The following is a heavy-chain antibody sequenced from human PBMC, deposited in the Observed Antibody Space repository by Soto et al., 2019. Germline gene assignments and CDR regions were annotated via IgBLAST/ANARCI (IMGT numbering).Heavy chain of an antibody. J-gene: IGHJ6*02. D-gene: IGHD5-12*01. Sequence: GEALKISCKGSGYSFTSYWISWVRQMPGKGREWMGRIDPSDSYTNYSPSFQGHVTISADKSISTAYLQWSSLKASDTAMYYCALMGGYDLYYSYYGMDVWGQGTTVTVSS. CDR3: ALMGGYDLYYSYYGMDV. V-gene: IGHV5-10-1*01. CDR1: GYSFTSYW. CDR2: IDPSDSYT.